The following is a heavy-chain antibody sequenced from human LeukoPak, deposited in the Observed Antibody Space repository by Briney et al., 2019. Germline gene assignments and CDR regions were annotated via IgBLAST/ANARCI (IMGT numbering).Heavy chain of an antibody. CDR3: ARGYSGF. J-gene: IGHJ4*02. CDR1: GFTFSNYR. V-gene: IGHV3-7*01. CDR2: IKQDGSEK. Sequence: GGSLRLSCAASGFTFSNYRMGWVRQAPGKGLEWVANIKQDGSEKYYVDSVKGRFTISRDNAKNSLYLQMNSLRAEDTAVYYCARGYSGFWGQGTLVTVSS. D-gene: IGHD5-12*01.